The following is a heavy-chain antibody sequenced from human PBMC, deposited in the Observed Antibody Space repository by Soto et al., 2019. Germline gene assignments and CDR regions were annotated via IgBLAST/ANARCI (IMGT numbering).Heavy chain of an antibody. V-gene: IGHV3-23*04. CDR1: GFTFSSYE. CDR3: AKVNYYDSSGYYSY. J-gene: IGHJ4*02. D-gene: IGHD3-22*01. Sequence: EVQLVESGGGLVQPGGSLRLSCAASGFTFSSYEMNWVRQAPGKGLEWVSYISGSGGSTYYADSVKGRFTISRDNSKNTLYLQMNSLRAEDTAVYYCAKVNYYDSSGYYSYWGQGTLVTVSS. CDR2: ISGSGGST.